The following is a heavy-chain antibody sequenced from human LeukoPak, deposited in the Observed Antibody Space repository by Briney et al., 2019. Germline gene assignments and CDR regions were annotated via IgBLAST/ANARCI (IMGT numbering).Heavy chain of an antibody. V-gene: IGHV1-69*13. CDR2: IIPIFGTA. D-gene: IGHD1-14*01. J-gene: IGHJ4*02. Sequence: SVKVSCKASGATFTSYAISWVRQAPGQGLEWMGGIIPIFGTANYAQKFQGRVTITADESTSTAYMELSSLRSEDTAVYYCAREVDITGFDYWGQGTLVTASS. CDR3: AREVDITGFDY. CDR1: GATFTSYA.